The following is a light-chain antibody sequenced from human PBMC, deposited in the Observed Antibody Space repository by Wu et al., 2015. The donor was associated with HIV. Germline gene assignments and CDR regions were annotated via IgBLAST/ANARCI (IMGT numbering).Light chain of an antibody. CDR2: AAS. J-gene: IGKJ3*01. V-gene: IGKV1-27*01. CDR3: LQDYSYPFT. Sequence: DIQMTQSPSSLSASVGDRVTITCRASQGIANYLAWYQQKPGKVPRFLIYAASTLQSGVPSRFSGSGSGTDFTLIISSLQPEDAATYYCLQDYSYPFTFGPGTKVDIK. CDR1: QGIANY.